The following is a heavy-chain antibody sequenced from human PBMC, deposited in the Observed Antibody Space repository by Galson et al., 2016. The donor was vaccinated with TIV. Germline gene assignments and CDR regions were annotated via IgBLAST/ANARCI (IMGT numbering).Heavy chain of an antibody. CDR3: SKARGYGYGSPRDYYYGMDV. CDR2: ISSNSVSR. CDR1: GLTFHDYG. J-gene: IGHJ6*02. Sequence: SLRLSCAASGLTFHDYGMHWVRHAPGKGLEWVSGISSNSVSRGYADSVKGRFTVSRDNAKNSLYLQMNSLRGEDTALYYCSKARGYGYGSPRDYYYGMDVWGQGTTVIVSS. D-gene: IGHD5-18*01. V-gene: IGHV3-9*01.